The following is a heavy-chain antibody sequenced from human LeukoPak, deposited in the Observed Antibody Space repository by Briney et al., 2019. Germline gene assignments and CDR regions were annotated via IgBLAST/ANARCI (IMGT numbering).Heavy chain of an antibody. V-gene: IGHV3-21*05. CDR1: GFTFSSYS. D-gene: IGHD2-15*01. J-gene: IGHJ4*02. Sequence: GGSLRLSCAASGFTFSSYSMNWVRQAPGKGLEWVSYINSSSSYIYYADSVKGRFTISRDNAKNSLYLQMNSLRAEDTAVYYCARDEGILVDYWDQGTLVTVSS. CDR2: INSSSSYI. CDR3: ARDEGILVDY.